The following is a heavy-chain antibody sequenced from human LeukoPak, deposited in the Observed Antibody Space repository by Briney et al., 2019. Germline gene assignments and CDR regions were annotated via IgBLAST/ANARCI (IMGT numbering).Heavy chain of an antibody. V-gene: IGHV3-74*01. Sequence: WGSLRLSCAASGFTFSSYWIHWVRQAPGKGLVWVSHINSDGGSATYADSVKGRLTISRDNAKNTVYLEMNSLRTEDTAVYYCARGGVDCFDYWGQGALVTVSS. CDR1: GFTFSSYW. CDR2: INSDGGSA. D-gene: IGHD3-16*01. J-gene: IGHJ4*02. CDR3: ARGGVDCFDY.